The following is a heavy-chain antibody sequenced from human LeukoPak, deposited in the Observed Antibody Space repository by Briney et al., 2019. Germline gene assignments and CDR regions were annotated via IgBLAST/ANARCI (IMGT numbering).Heavy chain of an antibody. D-gene: IGHD4-23*01. CDR3: ARGGLGGKVFDY. CDR2: IFYSGST. CDR1: SASIAGYY. V-gene: IGHV4-59*01. J-gene: IGHJ4*02. Sequence: SETLSLTCTVSSASIAGYYWGWIRQPPGKGLEWIGYIFYSGSTNYNPSLKSRVTISVDTSKNQFSLNLSSVTAADTAVYYCARGGLGGKVFDYWGQGTLVSVSS.